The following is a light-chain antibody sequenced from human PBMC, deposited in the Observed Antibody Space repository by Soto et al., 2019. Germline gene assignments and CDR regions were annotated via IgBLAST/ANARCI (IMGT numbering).Light chain of an antibody. CDR2: DAS. J-gene: IGKJ2*01. CDR1: QSISTK. V-gene: IGKV3D-15*01. Sequence: EIVLTQSPATLSVSPGERATLSCRASQSISTKLAWYQQRPGQAPRLLIYDASTRATGIPARFSGSGSGTEFTLIISSLQSEDFAVYYCQQYNNWPPVYTFGKGTKLEI. CDR3: QQYNNWPPVYT.